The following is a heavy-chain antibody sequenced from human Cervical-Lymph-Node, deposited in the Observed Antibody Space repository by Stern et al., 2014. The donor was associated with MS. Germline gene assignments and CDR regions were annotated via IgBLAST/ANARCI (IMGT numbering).Heavy chain of an antibody. D-gene: IGHD3-22*01. J-gene: IGHJ4*02. CDR3: AKDRGMIVVVTYSLDS. V-gene: IGHV3-30*18. Sequence: QVQLVESGGGVVQPGRSLRLSCVASGFSFSSYGMHWVRQAPGKGLEWGAVISYDGSNAYYADSVKGRFTISRDNSKNTLYLQLNSLRAEDTAVYYCAKDRGMIVVVTYSLDSWGQGTLVTVSS. CDR1: GFSFSSYG. CDR2: ISYDGSNA.